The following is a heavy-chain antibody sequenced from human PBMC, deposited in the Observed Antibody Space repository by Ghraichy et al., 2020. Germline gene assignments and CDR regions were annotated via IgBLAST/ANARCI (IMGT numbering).Heavy chain of an antibody. CDR3: VRGNFRSSTWPYPPDS. CDR2: INHSGST. D-gene: IGHD6-13*01. CDR1: GGSFSGYY. J-gene: IGHJ1*01. Sequence: SETLSLTCAVYGGSFSGYYWSWIRQPPGEGLEWIGEINHSGSTIYHPSLESRVTISLDTSKSQISLNVSSVTAADTAVYYCVRGNFRSSTWPYPPDSWGQGTLVTVSS. V-gene: IGHV4-34*01.